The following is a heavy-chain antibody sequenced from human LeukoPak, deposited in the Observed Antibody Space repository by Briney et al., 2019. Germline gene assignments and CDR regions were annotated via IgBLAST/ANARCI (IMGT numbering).Heavy chain of an antibody. CDR3: ARSYADEPDS. Sequence: QPGRSLRLSCAASGFTFSSYAMHWVRQAPGKGLEWVAVISYDGSNKYYADSVKGRFTISRDNSKNTLYLQMNSLRAEDTAVYYCARSYADEPDSWGQGTLVTVSS. CDR2: ISYDGSNK. J-gene: IGHJ4*02. D-gene: IGHD3-16*01. V-gene: IGHV3-30-3*01. CDR1: GFTFSSYA.